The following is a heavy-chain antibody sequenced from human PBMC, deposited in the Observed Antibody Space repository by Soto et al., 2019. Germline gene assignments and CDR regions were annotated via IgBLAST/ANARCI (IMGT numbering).Heavy chain of an antibody. V-gene: IGHV3-21*01. J-gene: IGHJ6*02. D-gene: IGHD3-16*01. CDR2: ISSSSSYI. CDR1: GFTFSSYS. Sequence: EVQLVESGGGLVKPGGSLRLSCAASGFTFSSYSMNWIRQAPGKGLEWVSSISSSSSYIYYADSVKGRFTISRDNAKNSLYLQMNSLRAEDTAVYYCARARTMIRGYYYYGMDVWGQGTTVTVSS. CDR3: ARARTMIRGYYYYGMDV.